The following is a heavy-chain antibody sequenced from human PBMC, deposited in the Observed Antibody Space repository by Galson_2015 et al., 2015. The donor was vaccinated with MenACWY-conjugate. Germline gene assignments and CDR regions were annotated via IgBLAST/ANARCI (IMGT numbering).Heavy chain of an antibody. D-gene: IGHD5-18*01. V-gene: IGHV3-48*02. CDR1: GFTFSTYS. J-gene: IGHJ4*02. CDR2: IRRSSSTI. Sequence: SLRLSCAASGFTFSTYSMNWVRQAPGKGLEWVSYIRRSSSTIYYADSVKGRFTISRDNAKNSLYLQMNTLRDEDTAVYYCARVPGSSYVYYDWSGQGTLVPASS. CDR3: ARVPGSSYVYYDW.